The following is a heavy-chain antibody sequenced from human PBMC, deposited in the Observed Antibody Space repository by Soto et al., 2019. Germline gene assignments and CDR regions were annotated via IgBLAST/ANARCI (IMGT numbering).Heavy chain of an antibody. CDR3: ARDLAAVPRAFDY. Sequence: LSLTCTVSGGSLSIYFYLWVRQPPGKGLEWIGSVYYTGTTDYNPSLKSRVTISVDTSKTQFSLNLRSVTAADTAVYYCARDLAAVPRAFDYWGRGTLVTVSS. CDR2: VYYTGTT. V-gene: IGHV4-59*01. D-gene: IGHD6-13*01. CDR1: GGSLSIYF. J-gene: IGHJ4*02.